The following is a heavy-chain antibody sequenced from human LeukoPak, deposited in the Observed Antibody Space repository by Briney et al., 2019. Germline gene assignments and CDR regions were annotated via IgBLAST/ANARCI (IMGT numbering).Heavy chain of an antibody. J-gene: IGHJ4*02. CDR3: ARDRDSSGWYRR. V-gene: IGHV3-53*01. CDR2: IHSGGTT. D-gene: IGHD6-19*01. CDR1: GFTVSSNY. Sequence: GGSLRLSCAASGFTVSSNYMSWVRQAPGKGLEWVSGIHSGGTTYYADSVKGRFTISRDYSKNTLYLQMNGLRAEDTAVYYCARDRDSSGWYRRWGQGTLVTVSS.